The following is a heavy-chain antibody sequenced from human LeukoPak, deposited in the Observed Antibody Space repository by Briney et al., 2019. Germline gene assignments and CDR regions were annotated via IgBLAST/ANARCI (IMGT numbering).Heavy chain of an antibody. Sequence: GGSLRLSCAASGFTFSSYAMSWVRQAPGKGLEWVSAISGSGGSTYYADSGKGRFTISRDNSKNTLYLQMNSLRAEDTAVYYCAKDRRRIAAAGTSAFDIWGQGTMVTVSS. V-gene: IGHV3-23*01. D-gene: IGHD6-13*01. CDR2: ISGSGGST. CDR1: GFTFSSYA. J-gene: IGHJ3*02. CDR3: AKDRRRIAAAGTSAFDI.